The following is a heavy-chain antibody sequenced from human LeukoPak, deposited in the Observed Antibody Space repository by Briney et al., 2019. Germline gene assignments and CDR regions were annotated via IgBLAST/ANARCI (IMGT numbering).Heavy chain of an antibody. CDR2: ISSSSSYI. D-gene: IGHD5-12*01. CDR3: ARVGSGYDYHYFDY. V-gene: IGHV3-21*01. Sequence: GGSLRLSCAASGFTFSIYSMNWVRQAPGKGLEWVSSISSSSSYIYYADSVKGRFTISRDNAKNSLYLQMNSLRAEDTAVYYCARVGSGYDYHYFDYWGQGTLVTVSS. CDR1: GFTFSIYS. J-gene: IGHJ4*02.